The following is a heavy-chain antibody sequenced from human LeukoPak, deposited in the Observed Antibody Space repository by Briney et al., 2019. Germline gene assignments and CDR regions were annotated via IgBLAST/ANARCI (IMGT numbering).Heavy chain of an antibody. CDR3: ARSPTRSLRVGEFDF. V-gene: IGHV3-30*03. Sequence: PGGSLRLSCAASGFTFSNYGMHWVRQAPGKGLEWVAVISYDEDNKYYADSVKGRFAISRDNSKDTLYLQMNSLRAGDTAVYYCARSPTRSLRVGEFDFWGQGTLVTVSS. J-gene: IGHJ4*02. CDR1: GFTFSNYG. CDR2: ISYDEDNK. D-gene: IGHD1-26*01.